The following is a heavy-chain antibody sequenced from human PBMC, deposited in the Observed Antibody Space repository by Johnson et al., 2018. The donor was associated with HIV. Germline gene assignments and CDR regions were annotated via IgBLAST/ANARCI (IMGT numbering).Heavy chain of an antibody. CDR2: IRFNGSHK. CDR3: ARDRSTPQPYYYDSSGYRGYSAFDI. CDR1: RFTFSYYG. Sequence: QVQLVESGGGVVQPGGSLRLSCSASRFTFSYYGMHWVRQAPGKGLAWVTFIRFNGSHKYYADSVKGRFTISRDNNTLYLQMNSLRAEYTAVYYCARDRSTPQPYYYDSSGYRGYSAFDIWGQGTMVTVSS. J-gene: IGHJ3*02. V-gene: IGHV3-30*02. D-gene: IGHD3-22*01.